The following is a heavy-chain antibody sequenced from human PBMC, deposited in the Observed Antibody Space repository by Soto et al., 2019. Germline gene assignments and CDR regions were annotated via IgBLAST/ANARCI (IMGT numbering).Heavy chain of an antibody. CDR2: IKEDGSED. D-gene: IGHD6-19*01. J-gene: IGHJ4*02. V-gene: IGHV3-7*02. Sequence: GGSLRLSCKASGFSFNNHWMNWVRRAPGKGLEWVAAIKEDGSEDYYVDSVKGRFTTSRDNAKNSLYLQLNNLRTEDTGVYYCASASGWRNDYWGQGTLVTAPQ. CDR1: GFSFNNHW. CDR3: ASASGWRNDY.